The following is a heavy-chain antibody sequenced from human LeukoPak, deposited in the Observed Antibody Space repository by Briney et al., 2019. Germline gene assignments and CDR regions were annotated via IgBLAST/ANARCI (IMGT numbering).Heavy chain of an antibody. CDR2: LYYSGSI. D-gene: IGHD3-22*01. Sequence: PSETLSLTCTVSGDSISRSTYYWGWIRQPPGRGLEWIGALYYSGSIYYNPSLKSRVTISVDTPKNQFSLKLNSVTAADMAVYYCARHGPPMSPIDYWGQGTLVSVSS. CDR1: GDSISRSTYY. V-gene: IGHV4-39*01. CDR3: ARHGPPMSPIDY. J-gene: IGHJ4*02.